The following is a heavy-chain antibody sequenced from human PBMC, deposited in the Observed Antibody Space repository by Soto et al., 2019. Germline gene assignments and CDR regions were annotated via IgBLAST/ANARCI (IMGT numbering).Heavy chain of an antibody. CDR3: ARDYRRRYGMDV. Sequence: SETLSLTCTVFGDSMSNFQWTWISQPPGKGLEWIGYISYSGSTNYDPSLQGRVTILVDTSKNQFSLNLSSVSAADTAVYYCARDYRRRYGMDVWGQGTTVTVSS. CDR2: ISYSGST. V-gene: IGHV4-59*01. J-gene: IGHJ6*02. CDR1: GDSMSNFQ.